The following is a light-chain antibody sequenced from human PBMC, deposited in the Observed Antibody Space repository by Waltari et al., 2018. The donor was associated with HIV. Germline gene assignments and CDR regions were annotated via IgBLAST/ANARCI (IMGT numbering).Light chain of an antibody. CDR3: GTWDSSLSADV. J-gene: IGLJ3*02. CDR2: DKN. V-gene: IGLV1-51*01. CDR1: SSNIGNNS. Sequence: QSVLTQPPSVSAAPGQKVTIPCSGSSSNIGNNSVSWYQQLPGTAPKLLISDKNKRPSGIPDRFSGSKSGTSATLGITGLQTGDEADYYCGTWDSSLSADVFGGGTKLTVL.